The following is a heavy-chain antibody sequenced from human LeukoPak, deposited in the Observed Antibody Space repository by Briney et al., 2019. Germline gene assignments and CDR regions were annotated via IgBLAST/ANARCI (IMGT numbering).Heavy chain of an antibody. J-gene: IGHJ4*02. Sequence: PGGSLRLSCAASGFTVSTNYMSWIRQAPGKGLEWVSYISSSSSYTNYAGSVKGRFTISRDNAKNSLYLQMNSLRAEDTAVYYCARHPWAAAATRPPYYFDYWGQGTLVTVSS. CDR3: ARHPWAAAATRPPYYFDY. CDR1: GFTVSTNY. D-gene: IGHD6-13*01. V-gene: IGHV3-11*06. CDR2: ISSSSSYT.